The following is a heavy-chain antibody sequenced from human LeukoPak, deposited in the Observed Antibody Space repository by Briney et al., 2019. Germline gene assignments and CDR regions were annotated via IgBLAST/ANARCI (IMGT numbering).Heavy chain of an antibody. V-gene: IGHV3-30*18. CDR1: GFTFSSYG. D-gene: IGHD5-18*01. Sequence: GGSLRLSCAASGFTFSSYGMHWVRQAPGKGLEWVAVMSYDGSNKDYADSVKGRFTISRDNYKNTLYVQMNSLRAEDTAVYYCAKDSSWGWIRSYYFDSWGQGTLVTVSS. CDR2: MSYDGSNK. CDR3: AKDSSWGWIRSYYFDS. J-gene: IGHJ4*02.